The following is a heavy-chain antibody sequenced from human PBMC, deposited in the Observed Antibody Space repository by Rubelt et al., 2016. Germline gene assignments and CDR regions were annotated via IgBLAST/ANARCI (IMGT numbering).Heavy chain of an antibody. V-gene: IGHV4-31*03. J-gene: IGHJ5*02. CDR2: IYYSGST. Sequence: QVQLQESGPGLVKPSQTLSLTCTVSGGSISSGGYYWSWIRQHPGKGLEWIGYIYYSGSTYYNPSLKGWFISSVDRSKNQFSLKLSSVTAADTAVYYCAREGSGGIVATIGNWFDPWGQGTLGTVSS. CDR3: AREGSGGIVATIGNWFDP. D-gene: IGHD5-12*01. CDR1: GGSISSGGYY.